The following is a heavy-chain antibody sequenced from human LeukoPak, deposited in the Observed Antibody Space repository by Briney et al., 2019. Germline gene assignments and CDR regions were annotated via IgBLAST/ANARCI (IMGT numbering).Heavy chain of an antibody. Sequence: PGGSLRLSCAASGFTFSSYAMSWVRQAPGKGLEWVSTIGDSDGSTYYADSVRGRFTISRDNSKNTLYLQMNSLRAEDTAVYYCARESPPYSSSSGLDYWGQGTLVTVSS. V-gene: IGHV3-23*01. CDR2: IGDSDGST. CDR1: GFTFSSYA. J-gene: IGHJ4*02. CDR3: ARESPPYSSSSGLDY. D-gene: IGHD6-6*01.